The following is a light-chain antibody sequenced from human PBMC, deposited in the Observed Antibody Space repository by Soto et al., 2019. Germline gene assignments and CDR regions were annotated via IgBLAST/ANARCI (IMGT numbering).Light chain of an antibody. J-gene: IGKJ1*01. Sequence: DIQMTQSPSTLSATVGDRVTITCRASQSISSWLAWYQQKPGKAPKLPIYDASSLESGVPSRFSGSGSGTEFTLTISSLQPDDFATYYCQQYNSYLTWTFGQGTKVDI. CDR2: DAS. CDR3: QQYNSYLTWT. V-gene: IGKV1-5*01. CDR1: QSISSW.